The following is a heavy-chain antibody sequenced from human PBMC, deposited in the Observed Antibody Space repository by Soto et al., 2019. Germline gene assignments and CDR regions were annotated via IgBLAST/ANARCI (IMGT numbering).Heavy chain of an antibody. D-gene: IGHD4-17*01. V-gene: IGHV3-23*01. J-gene: IGHJ5*02. Sequence: EVKLLESGGGLAQPGGSLRLSCVGSGFTLRAFAMTWVRQAPGKGLEWVSVISGSGDDTSYADSVKGRFTISRDNSRNPLYLQMNRLRAEDTAVYYCVKGGFTVTTIDHWGQGKRVAVSP. CDR3: VKGGFTVTTIDH. CDR2: ISGSGDDT. CDR1: GFTLRAFA.